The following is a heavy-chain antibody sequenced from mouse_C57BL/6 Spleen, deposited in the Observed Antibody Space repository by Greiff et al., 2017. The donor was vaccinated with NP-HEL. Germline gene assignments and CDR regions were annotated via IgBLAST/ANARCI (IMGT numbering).Heavy chain of an antibody. J-gene: IGHJ2*01. Sequence: QVQLQQSGAELVRPGASVTLSCKASGYTFTDYEMHWVKQTPVHGLAWIGAIDPETGGTAYNQKFKGKAILTADKSSSTAYMELRSLTSEDSAVYYCTRSFYAVNFDYWGQGTTLTVSS. CDR3: TRSFYAVNFDY. CDR2: IDPETGGT. D-gene: IGHD1-1*01. CDR1: GYTFTDYE. V-gene: IGHV1-15*01.